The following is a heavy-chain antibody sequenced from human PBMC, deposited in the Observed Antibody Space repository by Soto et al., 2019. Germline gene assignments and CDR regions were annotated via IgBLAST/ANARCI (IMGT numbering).Heavy chain of an antibody. D-gene: IGHD2-15*01. J-gene: IGHJ6*02. V-gene: IGHV1-69*13. CDR1: GGTVSSYA. CDR2: IIPIFGTA. CDR3: AADIVVVVAANAGYYYYGMDV. Sequence: SVKVSCKASGGTVSSYAISWVRRAPGQGLEWMGGIIPIFGTANYAQKFQGRVTITADESTSTAYMELSSLRSEDTAVYYCAADIVVVVAANAGYYYYGMDVWGQGTTVTVSS.